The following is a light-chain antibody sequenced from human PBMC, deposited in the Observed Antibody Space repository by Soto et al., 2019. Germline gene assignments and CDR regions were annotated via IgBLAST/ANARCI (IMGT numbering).Light chain of an antibody. CDR1: QSVNRRS. V-gene: IGKV3-20*01. Sequence: IVLTQSPGTLSLSPGERATLSCRASQSVNRRSLAWYQQKPGQAPRLLISTISNRATGIPDRFSGSGSGADFTLTTSRLEPEDFAVYYCQQYDNSRTFGQGPKVEIK. CDR3: QQYDNSRT. J-gene: IGKJ1*01. CDR2: TIS.